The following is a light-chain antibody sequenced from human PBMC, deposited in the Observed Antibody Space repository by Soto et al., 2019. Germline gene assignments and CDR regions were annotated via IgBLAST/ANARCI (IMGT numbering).Light chain of an antibody. CDR1: QTFGRTY. J-gene: IGKJ2*01. CDR3: QQFGTSPLYT. CDR2: DAS. V-gene: IGKV3-20*01. Sequence: ESVLTQSQGTLSLSPGERVTLSCRASQTFGRTYLAWYQQKPGQSPRLLIYDASSRATGIPDRFSGSGSGTDFTLTISSLEPEDFAVYYCQQFGTSPLYTFGQGTKLEIK.